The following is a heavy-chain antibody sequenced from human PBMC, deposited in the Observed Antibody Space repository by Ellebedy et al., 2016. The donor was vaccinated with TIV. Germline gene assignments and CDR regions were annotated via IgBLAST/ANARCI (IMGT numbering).Heavy chain of an antibody. J-gene: IGHJ4*02. Sequence: MPSETLSLTCAISGDSVSSNSAAWNWIRQSPSRGLEWLGRTYYRSKWYNDYAVSVKSRITINPDTSKNQFSLKLRSVTAADTAVYYCARHPLEWLVGPMFFDYWGQGTLVTVSS. CDR3: ARHPLEWLVGPMFFDY. CDR1: GDSVSSNSAA. CDR2: TYYRSKWYN. D-gene: IGHD6-19*01. V-gene: IGHV6-1*01.